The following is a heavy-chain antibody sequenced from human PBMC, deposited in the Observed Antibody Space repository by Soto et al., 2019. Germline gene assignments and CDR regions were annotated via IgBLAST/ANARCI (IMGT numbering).Heavy chain of an antibody. Sequence: QMQLVQSGPEVKKPGTSVKVSCKASGFTFTSSAVQWVRQARGQRLEWIGWIVVGSGNTNYAQKFQERVTITRDMSTSTGYMELSSLRSEDTAVYYCAADSGSYSDDAFDIWGQGTMVTVSS. CDR1: GFTFTSSA. V-gene: IGHV1-58*01. J-gene: IGHJ3*02. D-gene: IGHD1-26*01. CDR2: IVVGSGNT. CDR3: AADSGSYSDDAFDI.